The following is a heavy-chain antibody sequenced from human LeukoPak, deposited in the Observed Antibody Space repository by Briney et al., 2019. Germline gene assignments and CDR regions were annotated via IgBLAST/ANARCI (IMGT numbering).Heavy chain of an antibody. V-gene: IGHV4-59*08. Sequence: PSETLSLTCTVSGGSISSYYWSWIRQPPGKGLEWIGYIYYSGSTNYNPSLKSRVTISVDTSKNQFSLKLSSVTAADTAVYYCASGHGDYVQYLQHWGQGTLVTVSS. CDR1: GGSISSYY. J-gene: IGHJ1*01. CDR2: IYYSGST. CDR3: ASGHGDYVQYLQH. D-gene: IGHD4-17*01.